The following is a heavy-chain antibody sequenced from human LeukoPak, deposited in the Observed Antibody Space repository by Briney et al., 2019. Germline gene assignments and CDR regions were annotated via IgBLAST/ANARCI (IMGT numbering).Heavy chain of an antibody. CDR1: GFTFSSYA. CDR2: ISYDGSNK. D-gene: IGHD3-22*01. CDR3: ARVYYDSQRDYFDY. V-gene: IGHV3-30-3*01. J-gene: IGHJ4*02. Sequence: PGGSLRLSCAASGFTFSSYAMHWVRQAPGKGLEWVAVISYDGSNKYYADSVKGRFTISRGNSKNTLYLQMNSLRAEDTAVYYCARVYYDSQRDYFDYWGQGTLVTVSS.